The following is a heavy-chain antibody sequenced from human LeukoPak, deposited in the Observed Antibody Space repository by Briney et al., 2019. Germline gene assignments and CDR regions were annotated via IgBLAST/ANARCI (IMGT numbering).Heavy chain of an antibody. V-gene: IGHV1-69*05. CDR2: IIPIFGTA. Sequence: GASVKVSCKASGGTFSSYAISWVRQAPGQGLEWMGGIIPIFGTANYAQKFQGRVTITTDESTGTAYMELSSLRSEDTAVYYCARGSGLSGYYYYYMDVWGKGTTATVSS. D-gene: IGHD3-10*01. CDR3: ARGSGLSGYYYYYMDV. CDR1: GGTFSSYA. J-gene: IGHJ6*03.